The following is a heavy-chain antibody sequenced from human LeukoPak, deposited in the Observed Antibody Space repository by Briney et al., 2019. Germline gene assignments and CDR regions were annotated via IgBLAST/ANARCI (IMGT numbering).Heavy chain of an antibody. V-gene: IGHV1-18*01. CDR1: GYTFTSYG. CDR3: ARETLLGTKDFDY. J-gene: IGHJ4*02. Sequence: ASVQVSCKASGYTFTSYGISWVRQAPGQGLEWMGWIFTYTGNTDYAQNLQGRVILTTNTSTSTAYMELRSLRSDDTAVYYCARETLLGTKDFDYWGQGTLVTVSS. CDR2: IFTYTGNT. D-gene: IGHD7-27*01.